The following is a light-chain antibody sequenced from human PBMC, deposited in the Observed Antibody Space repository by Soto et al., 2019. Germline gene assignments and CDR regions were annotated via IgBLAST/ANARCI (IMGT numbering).Light chain of an antibody. CDR1: SGHSSYA. V-gene: IGLV4-69*01. CDR3: QTWGTGIQGV. CDR2: LNSDGSH. J-gene: IGLJ3*02. Sequence: QPVLTQSPSASASLGASVKLTCTLSSGHSSYAIAWHQQQPEKGPRYLMKLNSDGSHSKGDGIPDRFSGSSSGAERYLTISSLQSEDEADYYCQTWGTGIQGVLGGGTQLTVL.